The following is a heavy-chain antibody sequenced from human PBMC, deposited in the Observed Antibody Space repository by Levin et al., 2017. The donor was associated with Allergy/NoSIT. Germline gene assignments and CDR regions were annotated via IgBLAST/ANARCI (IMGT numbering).Heavy chain of an antibody. CDR1: GFTFSSYE. CDR3: ARVAGSYYYYYMDV. V-gene: IGHV3-48*03. D-gene: IGHD2-21*01. CDR2: ISSSGSTI. J-gene: IGHJ6*03. Sequence: SCAASGFTFSSYEMNWVRQAPGKGLEWVSYISSSGSTIYYADSVKGRFTISRDNAKNSLYLQMNSLRAEDTAVYYCARVAGSYYYYYMDVWGKGTTVTVSS.